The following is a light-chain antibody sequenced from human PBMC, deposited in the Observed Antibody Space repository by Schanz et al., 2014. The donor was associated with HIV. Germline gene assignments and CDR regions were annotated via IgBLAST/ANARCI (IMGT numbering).Light chain of an antibody. CDR1: QSLSSSY. V-gene: IGKV3D-20*02. J-gene: IGKJ4*01. CDR3: QQRSNWPPA. Sequence: EIVLTQSPGSLSLSPGGRATLSCGASQSLSSSYLAWYQQKRDQPPRLVIYATSTRAAGIPDRFSGTGSGTDFTLTISSLEPEDFAVYYCQQRSNWPPAFGGGTKVEIK. CDR2: ATS.